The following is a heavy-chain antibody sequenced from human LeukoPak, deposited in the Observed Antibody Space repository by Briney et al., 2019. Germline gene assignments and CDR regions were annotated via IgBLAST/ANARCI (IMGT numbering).Heavy chain of an antibody. V-gene: IGHV3-30*04. CDR1: GFTFSSYA. J-gene: IGHJ4*02. CDR2: ISYDGSNK. CDR3: AILLGAGGN. Sequence: GGSLRLSCAASGFTFSSYAMHWVRQAPGKGLEWVAVISYDGSNKYYADPVKGRFTISRDNSKNTLYLQMNSLRAEDTAVYYCAILLGAGGNWGQGTLVTVSS. D-gene: IGHD3-16*01.